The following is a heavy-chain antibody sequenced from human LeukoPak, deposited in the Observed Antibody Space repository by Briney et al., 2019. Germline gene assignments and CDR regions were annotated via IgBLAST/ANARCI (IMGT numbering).Heavy chain of an antibody. CDR2: IYYSGST. J-gene: IGHJ4*02. CDR1: GVSISSGDYY. V-gene: IGHV4-30-4*01. CDR3: ARGGSSGYYYYFDY. Sequence: SQTLSLTCIVSGVSISSGDYYWRWIRQPPGTGLEWIGYIYYSGSTYYNPSLKSRVTISVDTSKNQFSLKLSSVTAADTAVYYCARGGSSGYYYYFDYWGQGTLVTVSS. D-gene: IGHD3-22*01.